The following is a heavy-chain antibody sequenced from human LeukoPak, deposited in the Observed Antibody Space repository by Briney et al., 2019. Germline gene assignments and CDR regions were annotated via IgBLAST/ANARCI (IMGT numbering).Heavy chain of an antibody. CDR1: GFTFSSYA. Sequence: GRSLRLSCAASGFTFSSYAIHWVRQAPGKGLEWVAVISYDGSNKYYADSVKGRFTISRDSAKNTLYLQMNSLRAEDTALYYCARETEFSGSFFVDYWGQGTLVTVSS. CDR2: ISYDGSNK. D-gene: IGHD1-26*01. V-gene: IGHV3-30*04. CDR3: ARETEFSGSFFVDY. J-gene: IGHJ4*02.